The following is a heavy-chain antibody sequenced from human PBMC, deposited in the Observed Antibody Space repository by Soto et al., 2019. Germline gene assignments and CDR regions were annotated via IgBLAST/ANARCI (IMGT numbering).Heavy chain of an antibody. J-gene: IGHJ4*02. CDR2: INHSGST. CDR3: ARVRSSGWHRRLTLILDY. Sequence: SETLSLTCAVYVGSCSGYYWSWIRQPPGKGLEWIGEINHSGSTNYNPSLKSRVTISVDTSKNQFSLKLSSVTAADTAVYYCARVRSSGWHRRLTLILDYWGQGTLVTVSS. V-gene: IGHV4-34*01. CDR1: VGSCSGYY. D-gene: IGHD6-19*01.